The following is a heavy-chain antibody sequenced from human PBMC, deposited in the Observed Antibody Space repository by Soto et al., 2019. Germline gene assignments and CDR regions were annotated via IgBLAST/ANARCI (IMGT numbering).Heavy chain of an antibody. CDR2: INGYTGNT. J-gene: IGHJ6*02. V-gene: IGHV1-18*01. D-gene: IGHD3-16*01. CDR3: ARSWVTGKGGMDV. Sequence: GASVKVCCKASGDTFNSYGFSWVRQAPGQGLEWMGWINGYTGNTHYAQKFQGRVTMTTDTSTSTAYMELWTLISDDTAVYYCARSWVTGKGGMDVWGQGTTVTVSS. CDR1: GDTFNSYG.